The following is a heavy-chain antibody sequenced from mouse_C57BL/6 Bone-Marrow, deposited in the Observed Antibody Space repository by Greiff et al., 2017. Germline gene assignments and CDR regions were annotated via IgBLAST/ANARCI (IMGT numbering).Heavy chain of an antibody. V-gene: IGHV14-4*01. CDR2: IDPENGDT. CDR1: GFNIKDDY. D-gene: IGHD1-1*01. CDR3: TTAVVDVGFDV. J-gene: IGHJ1*03. Sequence: VQLKESGAELVRPGASVKLSCTASGFNIKDDYMHWVKQRPEQGLEWIGWIDPENGDTEYASKFQGKATITADTSSNTAYLQLSSRTSEDTAVDYCTTAVVDVGFDVWGTGTTVTVSS.